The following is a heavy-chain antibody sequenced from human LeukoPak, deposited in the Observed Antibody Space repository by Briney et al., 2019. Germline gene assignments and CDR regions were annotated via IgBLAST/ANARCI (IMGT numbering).Heavy chain of an antibody. CDR2: IYYSGST. V-gene: IGHV4-30-4*01. CDR3: ARVRRLYDYVWGSYLGDAFDI. CDR1: GGSISSGDYY. J-gene: IGHJ3*02. D-gene: IGHD3-16*01. Sequence: NPSQTLSLTCTVSGGSISSGDYYWSWIRQPPGKGLEWIGYIYYSGSTYYNPSLKSRVIISVDTSKNQFSLKLSSVTAADTAVYYCARVRRLYDYVWGSYLGDAFDIWGQGTMVTVSS.